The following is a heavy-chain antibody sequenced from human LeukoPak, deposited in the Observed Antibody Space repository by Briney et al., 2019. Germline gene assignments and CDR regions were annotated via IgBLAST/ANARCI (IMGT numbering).Heavy chain of an antibody. V-gene: IGHV3-66*01. CDR3: ARGSSGGNYYYYYYMDV. Sequence: PGGSLRLSCAASGFTVSSNYMSWVRQAPGKGLEWVSVIYSGGSTYYADSVKGRFTISRDNSKNTLYLQMGSLRAEDMAVYYCARGSSGGNYYYYYYMDVWGKGTTVTVSS. D-gene: IGHD2-15*01. CDR2: IYSGGST. J-gene: IGHJ6*03. CDR1: GFTVSSNY.